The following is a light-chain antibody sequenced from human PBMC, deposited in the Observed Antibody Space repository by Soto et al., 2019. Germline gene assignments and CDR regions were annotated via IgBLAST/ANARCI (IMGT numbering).Light chain of an antibody. J-gene: IGLJ3*02. CDR2: RGN. Sequence: QSVLTQPPSASGTPGQRLTISCSGSSSNIGGNNVSWYLQLPGTAPQHLIFRGNKQPPGVPDRFSASKSGTSASLSISVLRSEDEADYYCAAWDDSLSGHWVFGGGTKLTVL. CDR3: AAWDDSLSGHWV. V-gene: IGLV1-47*01. CDR1: SSNIGGNN.